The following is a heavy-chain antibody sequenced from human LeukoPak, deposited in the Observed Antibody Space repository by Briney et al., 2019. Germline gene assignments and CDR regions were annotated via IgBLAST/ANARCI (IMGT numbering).Heavy chain of an antibody. D-gene: IGHD2/OR15-2a*01. Sequence: SETLSLTCSVSGGSISTYNWNWIRQPPGKGLEWIGYINYSGSTNYNPSLKSRLTISVDTSKNQFSLKMNSVSGADTAVYYCARSVAGGYFPFDYWGQGTLVTVSS. J-gene: IGHJ4*02. CDR2: INYSGST. CDR3: ARSVAGGYFPFDY. V-gene: IGHV4-59*01. CDR1: GGSISTYN.